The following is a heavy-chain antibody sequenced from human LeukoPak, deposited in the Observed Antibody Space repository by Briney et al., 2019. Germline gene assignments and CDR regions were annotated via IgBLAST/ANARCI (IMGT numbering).Heavy chain of an antibody. CDR2: IYYSGSA. V-gene: IGHV4-30-4*01. J-gene: IGHJ4*02. D-gene: IGHD2-21*02. CDR3: AREGVVTAHMDY. CDR1: GGSISSYY. Sequence: SETLSLTCTVSGGSISSYYWSWIRQPPGKGLEWIGYIYYSGSAYYTPSLRSRASISIDTSKNQFSLNLKSVTAADTAVYYCAREGVVTAHMDYWDQGALVTVSS.